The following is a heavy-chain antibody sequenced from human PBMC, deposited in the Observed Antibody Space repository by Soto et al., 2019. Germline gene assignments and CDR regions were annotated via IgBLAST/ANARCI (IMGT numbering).Heavy chain of an antibody. D-gene: IGHD2-2*01. Sequence: EVQLVESGGGLVQPGRSLRLSCAASGFTFENYAMHWVRQGPGKGLEWVSGIRWNSGYIGYADSVKGRFTISSDNAKNSLYLKMTRLRDEDTALYYCAKDGNIVVGPVALVAGHCYMDVWGKGTTVTVSS. CDR2: IRWNSGYI. CDR1: GFTFENYA. J-gene: IGHJ6*03. CDR3: AKDGNIVVGPVALVAGHCYMDV. V-gene: IGHV3-9*01.